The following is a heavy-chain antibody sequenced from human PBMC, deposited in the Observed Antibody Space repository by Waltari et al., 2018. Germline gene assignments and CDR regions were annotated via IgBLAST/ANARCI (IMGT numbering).Heavy chain of an antibody. D-gene: IGHD2-21*02. CDR3: ARGGGGDWEWFDP. Sequence: QVQMQESGPSLLKPWETLSLICTVPGGSISGFYWSWVRQPPGKGLDWIGYIYYTGSTNFNPSLKSRVTMSVDTSKNQFSLKLSSVTAADTAFYYCARGGGGDWEWFDPWGQGTLVTVSS. CDR2: IYYTGST. CDR1: GGSISGFY. J-gene: IGHJ5*02. V-gene: IGHV4-59*01.